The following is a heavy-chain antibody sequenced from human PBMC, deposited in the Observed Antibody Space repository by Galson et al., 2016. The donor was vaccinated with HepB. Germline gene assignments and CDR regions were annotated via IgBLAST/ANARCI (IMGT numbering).Heavy chain of an antibody. J-gene: IGHJ4*02. D-gene: IGHD6-13*01. Sequence: SLRLSCAASGFTFSTFWMTWVHQAPGKGLEWVANIKQDGSGKYYVDSVKGRFTISRDNAKNSVYLQMNSLRGDDTAVYYCMSYSDAWYSGFWGQGTLVTVSS. CDR1: GFTFSTFW. CDR3: MSYSDAWYSGF. CDR2: IKQDGSGK. V-gene: IGHV3-7*03.